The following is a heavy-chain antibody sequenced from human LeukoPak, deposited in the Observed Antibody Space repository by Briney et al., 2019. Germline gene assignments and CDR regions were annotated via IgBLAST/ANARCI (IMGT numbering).Heavy chain of an antibody. J-gene: IGHJ4*02. D-gene: IGHD6-13*01. Sequence: GGSLRLSCAASGFTFRSYAMHWVRQAPGKGLEWVAVISYDGSNKYYIDSVKGRFTISRDNSKNTLYLQMNSLRAEDTAVYYCAKVRWDNSGWYYLDYRGQGTLVTVSS. V-gene: IGHV3-30*04. CDR2: ISYDGSNK. CDR1: GFTFRSYA. CDR3: AKVRWDNSGWYYLDY.